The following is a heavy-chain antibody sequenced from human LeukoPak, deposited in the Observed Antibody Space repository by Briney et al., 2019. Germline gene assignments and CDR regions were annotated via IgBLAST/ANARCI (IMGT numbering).Heavy chain of an antibody. D-gene: IGHD3-9*01. Sequence: GGSLRLSCAASGFTFSSFSMNWVRQAPGKGLEWVSTVSTSGASTYYADSVKGRFTISRDNSKNTLYLQMNSLRAEDTAVYYCAKDLRRYFDWLSYFDYWGQGTLVTVSS. V-gene: IGHV3-23*01. CDR2: VSTSGAST. CDR1: GFTFSSFS. J-gene: IGHJ4*02. CDR3: AKDLRRYFDWLSYFDY.